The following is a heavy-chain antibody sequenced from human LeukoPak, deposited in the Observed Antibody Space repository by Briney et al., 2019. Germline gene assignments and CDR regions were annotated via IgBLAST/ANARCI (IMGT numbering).Heavy chain of an antibody. CDR1: GFTFSSYA. Sequence: PGGSLRLSCAASGFTFSSYAMHWVRQAPGKGLEWVAVISYDGSNKYYADSVKGRFTISRDNSKNTLYLQMNSLRAEDTAVYYCARATPRHHPEYYDFRNAFDIWGQGTMVTVSS. D-gene: IGHD3-3*01. CDR3: ARATPRHHPEYYDFRNAFDI. J-gene: IGHJ3*02. V-gene: IGHV3-30-3*01. CDR2: ISYDGSNK.